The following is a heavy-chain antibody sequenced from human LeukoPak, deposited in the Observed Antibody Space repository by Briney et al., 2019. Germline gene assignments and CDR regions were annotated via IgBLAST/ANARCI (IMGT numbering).Heavy chain of an antibody. D-gene: IGHD6-19*01. J-gene: IGHJ4*02. V-gene: IGHV4-34*01. CDR2: INHSGST. CDR3: ARDLGQWLVKYYFDY. CDR1: GGSFSGYY. Sequence: SETLSLTCAVYGGSFSGYYWSWIRQPPGKGLEWVGEINHSGSTNYNPSLKSRVTISVDASKNQFSLQLSSVTAADTAVYYCARDLGQWLVKYYFDYWGQGTLVTVSS.